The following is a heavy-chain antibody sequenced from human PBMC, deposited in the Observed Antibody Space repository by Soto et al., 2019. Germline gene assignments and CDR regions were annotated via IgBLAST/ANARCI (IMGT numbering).Heavy chain of an antibody. V-gene: IGHV4-59*08. CDR3: ARSTEFSMVRGVIITGYYYYYYMDV. CDR2: IYYSGST. D-gene: IGHD3-10*01. J-gene: IGHJ6*03. Sequence: ASETLSLTCTVSGGSISSYYWSWIRQPPGKGLEWIGYIYYSGSTNYNPSLKSRVTISVDTSKNQFSLKLSSVTAADTAVYYCARSTEFSMVRGVIITGYYYYYYMDVWGKGTTVTVSS. CDR1: GGSISSYY.